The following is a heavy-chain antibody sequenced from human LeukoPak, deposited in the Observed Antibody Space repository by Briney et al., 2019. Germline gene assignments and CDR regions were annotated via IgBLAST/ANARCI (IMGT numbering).Heavy chain of an antibody. CDR2: IYYSGST. Sequence: PSETLSLTCTVSGGSISSGGYSWSWIRQHPGKGLEWIGYIYYSGSTYYNPSLKSRVTISVDTSKNQFSLKLSSVTAADTAVYYCARRGYSSGPPVHYGYYGMDVWGQGTTVTVSS. CDR3: ARRGYSSGPPVHYGYYGMDV. CDR1: GGSISSGGYS. J-gene: IGHJ6*02. D-gene: IGHD2-15*01. V-gene: IGHV4-31*03.